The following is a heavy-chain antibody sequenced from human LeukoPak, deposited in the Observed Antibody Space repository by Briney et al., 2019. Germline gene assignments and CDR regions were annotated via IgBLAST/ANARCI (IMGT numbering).Heavy chain of an antibody. CDR3: ARENTVRGDIYWFDP. Sequence: SETLSLTCTVSGGSISTYYWSWIRQPPGKGLEWIGYLYYTGSTNYNPSLKSRVTISVDTSKNQFSLKLSSVTAADTAVYYCARENTVRGDIYWFDPWGQGTLVTVSS. D-gene: IGHD3-10*01. V-gene: IGHV4-59*12. CDR1: GGSISTYY. CDR2: LYYTGST. J-gene: IGHJ5*02.